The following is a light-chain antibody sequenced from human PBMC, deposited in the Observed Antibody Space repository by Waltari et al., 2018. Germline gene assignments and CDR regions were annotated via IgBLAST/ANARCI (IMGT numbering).Light chain of an antibody. CDR3: LQRSEWPLT. J-gene: IGKJ4*01. Sequence: EKVMTQSPATLSLSPGERATLSCRASQSVGNYLAWYQQKPGQAPRLLIYDISSMATVSPDRFSGSGSGTDFTRTISRLEPEDVGTYNCLQRSEWPLTFGGGTKVEI. CDR2: DIS. CDR1: QSVGNY. V-gene: IGKV3D-20*02.